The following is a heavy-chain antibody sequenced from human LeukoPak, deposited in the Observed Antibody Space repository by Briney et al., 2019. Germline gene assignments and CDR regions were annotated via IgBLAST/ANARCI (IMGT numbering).Heavy chain of an antibody. CDR1: GGSISSYY. CDR3: ARGRVAYYFDY. J-gene: IGHJ4*02. D-gene: IGHD3-3*01. V-gene: IGHV4-59*01. Sequence: SETLSLTCTVSGGSISSYYWSWIRQPPGKGLEWIGYIYYSGSTNYNPSLKSRVTISVDTSKNQFSLKLSSVTAADTAVYYCARGRVAYYFDYWGQGTLVTASS. CDR2: IYYSGST.